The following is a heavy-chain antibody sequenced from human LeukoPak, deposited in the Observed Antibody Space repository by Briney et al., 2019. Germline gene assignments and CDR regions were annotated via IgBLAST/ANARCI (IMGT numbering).Heavy chain of an antibody. CDR3: ARDRYYYGSGTEWAFDI. D-gene: IGHD3-10*01. J-gene: IGHJ3*02. CDR1: GGSISSGGYY. V-gene: IGHV4-30-2*01. Sequence: PSQTLSLTCTVSGGSISSGGYYWSWIRQPPGKGLEWIGYIYHSGSTYYNPSLKSRVTMSVDTSKNQFSLKLSSVTAADTAVYYCARDRYYYGSGTEWAFDIWGQGTMVTVSS. CDR2: IYHSGST.